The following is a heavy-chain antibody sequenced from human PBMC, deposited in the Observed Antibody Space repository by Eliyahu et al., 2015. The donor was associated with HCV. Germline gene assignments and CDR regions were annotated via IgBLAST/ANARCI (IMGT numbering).Heavy chain of an antibody. CDR2: ISYDGNYK. J-gene: IGHJ4*02. CDR1: GFTFSSFA. CDR3: ARAGEVIAIENYFDS. Sequence: QVRLVASGGGVAQPGRALRLSCAASGFTFSSFALHWVRQAPGKGLEWVAVISYDGNYKKYADSVKGRFTISRDNSNNTLDLQMNALRAEDTAEYYCARAGEVIAIENYFDSWGQGILVTVSS. D-gene: IGHD2-21*01. V-gene: IGHV3-30*04.